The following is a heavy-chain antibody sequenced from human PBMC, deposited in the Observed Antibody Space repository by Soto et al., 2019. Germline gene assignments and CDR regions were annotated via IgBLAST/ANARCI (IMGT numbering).Heavy chain of an antibody. D-gene: IGHD3-3*01. CDR1: GFTFSSYG. V-gene: IGHV3-33*01. J-gene: IGHJ6*02. CDR2: IWYDGSNK. CDR3: ARDLGGSFITIFGVVTPSYYGMDV. Sequence: PGGSLRLSCAASGFTFSSYGMHWVRQAPGKGLEWVAVIWYDGSNKYYADSVKGRFTISRDNSKNTLYLQMNSLRAEDTAVYYCARDLGGSFITIFGVVTPSYYGMDVWGQGTTVTVSS.